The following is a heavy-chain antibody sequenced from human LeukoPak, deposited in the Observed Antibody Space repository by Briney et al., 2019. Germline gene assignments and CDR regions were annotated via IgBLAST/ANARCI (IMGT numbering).Heavy chain of an antibody. CDR1: GFTFSNYA. D-gene: IGHD3-10*01. CDR3: AKGTVLLWFG. J-gene: IGHJ6*04. CDR2: ISGSDGNT. V-gene: IGHV3-23*01. Sequence: GGSLRLSCAASGFTFSNYAMSWVRQAPGKGLEWVSAISGSDGNTYYADSVKGRFTISRDNSKNTLYLQMNSLRAEDTAVYYCAKGTVLLWFGGGKGTTVTISS.